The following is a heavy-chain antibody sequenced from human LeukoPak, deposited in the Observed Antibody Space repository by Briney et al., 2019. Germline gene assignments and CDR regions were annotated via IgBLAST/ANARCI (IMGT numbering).Heavy chain of an antibody. Sequence: SDTLSLTCTVSGYSISSGYYWGWIRQPPGKGLEWIGSIYHSGSTYYNPSLKSRVTISVDTSKNQFSLKLSSVTAADTAVYYCARAPSNFDYWGQGTLVTVSS. V-gene: IGHV4-38-2*02. CDR2: IYHSGST. D-gene: IGHD2/OR15-2a*01. J-gene: IGHJ4*02. CDR1: GYSISSGYY. CDR3: ARAPSNFDY.